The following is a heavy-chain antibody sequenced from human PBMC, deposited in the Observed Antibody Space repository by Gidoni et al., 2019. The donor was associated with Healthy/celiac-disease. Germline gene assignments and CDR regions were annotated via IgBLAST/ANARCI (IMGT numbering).Heavy chain of an antibody. CDR2: IYTSGST. CDR3: ARGRVAGGKPRDYFDY. Sequence: TLSLPCTVSGGPISSYYWSWIRQPAGKGLEWIGRIYTSGSTNYNPSLKSRVTMSVDTSKNQFSLKLSSVTAADTAVYYCARGRVAGGKPRDYFDYWGQGTLVTVSS. J-gene: IGHJ4*02. D-gene: IGHD6-19*01. V-gene: IGHV4-4*07. CDR1: GGPISSYY.